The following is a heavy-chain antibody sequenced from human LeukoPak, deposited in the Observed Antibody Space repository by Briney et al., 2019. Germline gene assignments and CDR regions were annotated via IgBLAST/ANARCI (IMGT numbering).Heavy chain of an antibody. CDR3: ARHYCSSTSCSPRWFDY. Sequence: SETLSLTCTVPGGSISSNYWSWIRQPPGKGLDWIGYIYYSGSTNYNPSLKSRVTISVDTSKNQFSLKLSSVTAADTAVYYCARHYCSSTSCSPRWFDYWGQGTLVTVSS. V-gene: IGHV4-59*08. CDR1: GGSISSNY. J-gene: IGHJ4*02. D-gene: IGHD2-2*01. CDR2: IYYSGST.